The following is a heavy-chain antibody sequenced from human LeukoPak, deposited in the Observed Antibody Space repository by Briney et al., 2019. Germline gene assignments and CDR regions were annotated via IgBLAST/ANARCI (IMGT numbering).Heavy chain of an antibody. CDR3: ARTTEGYCSSASCFGFSYSYYMDV. Sequence: PSQTLSLTCTVSGNSISSGDNYWSWIRQPAGKGLEWIGRIYTSGSTNYNPSLKSRVTISVDTSKNQFSLKLSSVIAADTAVDYCARTTEGYCSSASCFGFSYSYYMDVWGKGTTVTISS. CDR1: GNSISSGDNY. D-gene: IGHD2-2*01. CDR2: IYTSGST. J-gene: IGHJ6*03. V-gene: IGHV4-61*02.